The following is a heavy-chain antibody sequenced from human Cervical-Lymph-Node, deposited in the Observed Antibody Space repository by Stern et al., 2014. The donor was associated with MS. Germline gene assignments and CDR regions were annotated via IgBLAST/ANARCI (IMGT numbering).Heavy chain of an antibody. Sequence: QVQLVQSGAEMRKPGSSVRVSCKASGGTFSTSVISWLRQAPGQGLEWMGGISPMFGRANYAQKFQGSVTITADESTSTVYMGLNSLRSEDTGVYYCARERDNSYAFDSWGQGTLLTVSS. CDR2: ISPMFGRA. V-gene: IGHV1-69*01. CDR1: GGTFSTSV. D-gene: IGHD3-16*01. CDR3: ARERDNSYAFDS. J-gene: IGHJ4*02.